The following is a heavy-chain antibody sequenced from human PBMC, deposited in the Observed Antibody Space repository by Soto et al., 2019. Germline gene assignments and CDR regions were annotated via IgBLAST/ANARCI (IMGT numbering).Heavy chain of an antibody. D-gene: IGHD3-3*01. V-gene: IGHV2-5*01. J-gene: IGHJ3*02. Sequence: QITLKESGPTLVKPTQTLTLTCTFSGFSLSTSGVGVGWIRQPPGKALEWLALIYWNDDKRYSPSLKSRLTITKDTSKNQVVLTMTNMDPVDTATYYCAHTYPSTYDFWSGYHDAFDIWGQGTMVTVSS. CDR2: IYWNDDK. CDR1: GFSLSTSGVG. CDR3: AHTYPSTYDFWSGYHDAFDI.